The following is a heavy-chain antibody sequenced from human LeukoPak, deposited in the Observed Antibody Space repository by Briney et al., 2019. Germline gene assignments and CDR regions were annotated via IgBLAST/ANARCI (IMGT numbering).Heavy chain of an antibody. J-gene: IGHJ3*02. CDR1: GYTFTGYY. CDR2: INPNSGGT. V-gene: IGHV1-2*02. CDR3: ARDTKKRTFFVLGCPTCYVFDI. Sequence: ASVKVSCMASGYTFTGYYMHWVRQVPGQGLEWMGWINPNSGGTSYAQKFQDRVTMTRDTSISTAYMDLSRLRSDDTAVYYCARDTKKRTFFVLGCPTCYVFDIWGRGTMVAVSS. D-gene: IGHD3-3*01.